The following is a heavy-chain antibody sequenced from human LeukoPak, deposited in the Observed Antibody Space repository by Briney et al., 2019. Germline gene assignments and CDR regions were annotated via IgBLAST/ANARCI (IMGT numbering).Heavy chain of an antibody. Sequence: GGSLRLSCAASGFTVTNNYTGWVRQAPGKGLEWVSVIYSDGTTYYADSVKGRFTISTDNSKNTLYLQMNSLRAEDTAVYYCARETTAPYRHFDYWGQGTLVTVSS. CDR1: GFTVTNNY. J-gene: IGHJ4*02. CDR3: ARETTAPYRHFDY. CDR2: IYSDGTT. V-gene: IGHV3-66*01. D-gene: IGHD4-17*01.